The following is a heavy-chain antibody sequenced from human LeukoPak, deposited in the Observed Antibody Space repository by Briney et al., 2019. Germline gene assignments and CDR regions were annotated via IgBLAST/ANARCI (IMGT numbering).Heavy chain of an antibody. D-gene: IGHD3-9*01. CDR2: IYYTGCT. CDR1: GGSVSSSRYY. V-gene: IGHV4-39*01. CDR3: ARHKSFDYLSPIDP. J-gene: IGHJ5*02. Sequence: PSETLSLTCPVSGGSVSSSRYYRGWIRQPPGKGLEWNGSIYYTGCTYDKPSLKSRVTISVDASKHQISLKLSSVTAADTAVYFCARHKSFDYLSPIDPWGQGTLVTVSS.